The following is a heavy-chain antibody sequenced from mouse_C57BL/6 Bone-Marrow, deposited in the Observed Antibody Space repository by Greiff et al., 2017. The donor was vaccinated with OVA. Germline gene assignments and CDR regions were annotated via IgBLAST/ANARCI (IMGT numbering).Heavy chain of an antibody. Sequence: QVQLQQPGAELVKPGASVKLSCKASGYTFTSYWMQWVKQRPEQGLEWIGEIDPSDSYTNYNQKFKGKATLTVDTSSSTAYMQLSSLTSEDSAVYYCARLLRYSNYFYVWGTGTTVSASS. V-gene: IGHV1-50*01. D-gene: IGHD2-5*01. CDR2: IDPSDSYT. J-gene: IGHJ1*03. CDR1: GYTFTSYW. CDR3: ARLLRYSNYFYV.